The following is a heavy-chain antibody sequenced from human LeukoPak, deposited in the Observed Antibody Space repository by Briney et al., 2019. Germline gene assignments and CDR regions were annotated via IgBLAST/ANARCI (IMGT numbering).Heavy chain of an antibody. J-gene: IGHJ4*02. V-gene: IGHV3-30-3*01. D-gene: IGHD3-10*01. Sequence: GGSLRLSCAASGFTFSSYAMHWVRQAPGKGLEWVAVISYDGSNKYYADSVKGRFTISRDNSKNTLYLQMNSLRAEDTAVYYCARDLYGSGSSSFDYWGQGTLVTVSS. CDR3: ARDLYGSGSSSFDY. CDR2: ISYDGSNK. CDR1: GFTFSSYA.